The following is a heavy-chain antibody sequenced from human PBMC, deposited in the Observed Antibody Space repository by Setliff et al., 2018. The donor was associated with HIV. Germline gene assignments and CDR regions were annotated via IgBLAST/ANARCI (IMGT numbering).Heavy chain of an antibody. J-gene: IGHJ6*02. V-gene: IGHV3-20*04. CDR1: GFTLYDYG. CDR3: VRGHLDYYGMDV. Sequence: PGGSLRLSCAASGFTLYDYGMTWVRQAPGKGLEWVSGINWNGDNTGYADSVKGRFTISRDNAKNSLYLQMNSLRVEDTALYYCVRGHLDYYGMDVWGQGTTVTVSS. CDR2: INWNGDNT.